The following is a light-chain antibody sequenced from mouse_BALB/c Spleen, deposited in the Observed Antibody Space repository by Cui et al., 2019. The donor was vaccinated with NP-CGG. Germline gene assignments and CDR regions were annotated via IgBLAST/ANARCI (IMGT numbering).Light chain of an antibody. J-gene: IGLJ1*01. CDR3: VLWYSNHWV. Sequence: QAVVTQESALTISPGETVTLTCRSSTGAVTTSNYANWVQEKPDHLFTGLIGGTNNRAPGVPARFSGSLIGDKAALTITGAQTEDEAIYFCVLWYSNHWVFGGGNKLTVL. CDR1: TGAVTTSNY. V-gene: IGLV1*01. CDR2: GTN.